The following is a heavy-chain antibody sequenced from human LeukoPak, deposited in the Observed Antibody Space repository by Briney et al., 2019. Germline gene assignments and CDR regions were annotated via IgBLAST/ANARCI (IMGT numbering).Heavy chain of an antibody. Sequence: VGSLRLSCAASGFTFSSYSMNWVRQAPGNGLEWVSSISSSSSYIYYADSVKGRFTISRDNAKNSLYLQMNSLRAEDTAVYYCARDKQLAPPRPFDYWGQGTLVTVSS. D-gene: IGHD6-6*01. J-gene: IGHJ4*02. CDR3: ARDKQLAPPRPFDY. CDR1: GFTFSSYS. V-gene: IGHV3-21*01. CDR2: ISSSSSYI.